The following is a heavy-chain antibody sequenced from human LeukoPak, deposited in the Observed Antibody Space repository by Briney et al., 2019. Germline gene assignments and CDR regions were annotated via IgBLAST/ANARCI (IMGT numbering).Heavy chain of an antibody. CDR2: MNPNSGNT. J-gene: IGHJ5*02. D-gene: IGHD3-16*02. Sequence: ASVKVSCKASGYTFTSYDINWVRQATGQGLEWMGWMNPNSGNTGYAQKFQGRVTMTRNTSISTAYMELSSLRSEDTAVYYCARGQGGFLITFGEVIVRGLDWFDPWGQGTLVTVSS. V-gene: IGHV1-8*01. CDR3: ARGQGGFLITFGEVIVRGLDWFDP. CDR1: GYTFTSYD.